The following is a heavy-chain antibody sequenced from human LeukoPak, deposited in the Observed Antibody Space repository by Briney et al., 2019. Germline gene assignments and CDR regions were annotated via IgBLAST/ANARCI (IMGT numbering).Heavy chain of an antibody. CDR1: GFTFSDYW. CDR3: ARDRSPGWFVP. CDR2: IKTDGSIT. D-gene: IGHD1-26*01. J-gene: IGHJ5*02. Sequence: HPGGSLRLSCAASGFTFSDYWMHWVRQAPGKGLVWVSRIKTDGSITAYVDSVKGRFTISRDNAKNTLYLQMNSLRADDTAVYYCARDRSPGWFVPWGQGTLVTVSS. V-gene: IGHV3-74*01.